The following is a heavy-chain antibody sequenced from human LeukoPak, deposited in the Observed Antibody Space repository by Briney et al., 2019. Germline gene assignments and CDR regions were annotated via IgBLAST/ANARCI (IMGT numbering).Heavy chain of an antibody. CDR2: FDPGSGEI. CDR3: ATGTHYDLLPF. J-gene: IGHJ4*02. Sequence: AASVKVSCKVSGYSITELSTHWVRQAPGKGLEWMGGFDPGSGEIIYEQKFQDSVTMTEATSTDTAYMELSSLRSEDTALYYCATGTHYDLLPFWGQGTLVTVSS. D-gene: IGHD3-9*01. CDR1: GYSITELS. V-gene: IGHV1-24*01.